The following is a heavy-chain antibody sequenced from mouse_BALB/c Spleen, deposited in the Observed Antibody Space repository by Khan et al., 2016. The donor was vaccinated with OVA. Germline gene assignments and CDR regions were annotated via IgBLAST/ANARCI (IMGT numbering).Heavy chain of an antibody. D-gene: IGHD1-1*02. CDR2: IYPGTDNT. V-gene: IGHV1S132*01. Sequence: QVQLQQSGAELVRPGASVKLSCKTSGYIFTSYWIHWVKQRSGQGLEWIARIYPGTDNTYYNEKFKDKATLTADKSSSTAYMQLSSLKSEDSDVYCCAREVALYHFDHWGQGTTLTVSS. J-gene: IGHJ2*01. CDR1: GYIFTSYW. CDR3: AREVALYHFDH.